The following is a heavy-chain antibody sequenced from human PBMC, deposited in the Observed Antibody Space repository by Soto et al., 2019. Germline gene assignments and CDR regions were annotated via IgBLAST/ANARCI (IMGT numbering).Heavy chain of an antibody. D-gene: IGHD1-26*01. V-gene: IGHV3-30*04. CDR3: ACSRNSDVADSFGF. J-gene: IGHJ4*01. CDR2: ISRDGSHK. Sequence: PGGSLRLSCAASGFTFRNYAIHWVRQAPGKGLEWVAVISRDGSHKYYLDSVKGRFTIPRDNSKDTVNLLMNSLRDDDSAMYYCACSRNSDVADSFGFWGQGTLVAVSS. CDR1: GFTFRNYA.